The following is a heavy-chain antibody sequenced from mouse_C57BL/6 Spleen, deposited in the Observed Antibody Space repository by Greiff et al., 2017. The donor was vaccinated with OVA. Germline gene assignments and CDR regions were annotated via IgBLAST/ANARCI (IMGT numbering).Heavy chain of an antibody. CDR3: ARGEGYFDV. J-gene: IGHJ1*03. V-gene: IGHV1-66*01. Sequence: QVQLQQSGPELVKPGASVKISCKASGYSFTSYYIHWVKQRPGQGLEWMGWIYPGSGNPKYNEKFKGKATLTADTSSSTAYMQLSSLTSEDSAVYYCARGEGYFDVWGTGTTVTVSS. CDR2: IYPGSGNP. CDR1: GYSFTSYY.